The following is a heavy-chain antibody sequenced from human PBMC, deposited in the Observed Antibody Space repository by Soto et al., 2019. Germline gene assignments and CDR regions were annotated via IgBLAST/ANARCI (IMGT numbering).Heavy chain of an antibody. Sequence: GGSLRLSCAASGFTFSSYSMNWVRQAPGKGLEWVSSISSSSSYIYYADSVKGRFTISRDNAKNSLYLQMNSLRAEDTAVYYCAREGPLRFLEWSTTDVWGQGTTVTVSS. CDR3: AREGPLRFLEWSTTDV. CDR2: ISSSSSYI. D-gene: IGHD3-3*01. J-gene: IGHJ6*02. CDR1: GFTFSSYS. V-gene: IGHV3-21*01.